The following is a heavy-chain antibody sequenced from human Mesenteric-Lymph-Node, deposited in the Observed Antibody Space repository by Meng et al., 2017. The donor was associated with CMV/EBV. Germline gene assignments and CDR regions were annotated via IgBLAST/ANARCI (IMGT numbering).Heavy chain of an antibody. CDR2: MKPDGRER. CDR1: GFKFDDYA. J-gene: IGHJ6*02. Sequence: GESLKISCAASGFKFDDYAMHWVRQAPGKGLEWVANMKPDGRERNYADSVKGRFTISRDNAMNSLFLQMNSLRAEDTAVYYCTRSMEVWGQGTTVTVSS. CDR3: TRSMEV. V-gene: IGHV3-7*01.